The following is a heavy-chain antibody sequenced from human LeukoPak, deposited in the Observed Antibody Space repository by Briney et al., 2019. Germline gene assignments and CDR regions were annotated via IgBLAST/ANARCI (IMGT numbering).Heavy chain of an antibody. CDR3: ARDFVVVVAATGVTWFDP. CDR2: ISAYNGNT. CDR1: GYTFTSYG. V-gene: IGHV1-18*01. D-gene: IGHD2-15*01. Sequence: ASVKVSFKASGYTFTSYGISWVRQAPGQGREWMGWISAYNGNTNYAQKLQGRVTMTTDTTTRTDYMEMRSLRSDDTAVYYCARDFVVVVAATGVTWFDPWGQGTLVTVSS. J-gene: IGHJ5*02.